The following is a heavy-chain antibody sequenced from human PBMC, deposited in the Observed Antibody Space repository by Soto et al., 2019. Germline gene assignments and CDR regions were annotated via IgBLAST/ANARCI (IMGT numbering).Heavy chain of an antibody. CDR3: ARLGVRGFRSSTGSATY. V-gene: IGHV4-34*01. CDR1: GGSFSGYY. Sequence: QVQLQQWGAGLLKPSETLSLTCAVYGGSFSGYYWSWTRQPPGKGLEWIGEINHSGSTNYNPSLKSRVTISGDTSKNQVSLKRSSVTAADTAVYYCARLGVRGFRSSTGSATYWGQGTLVTVSS. CDR2: INHSGST. J-gene: IGHJ4*02. D-gene: IGHD2-2*01.